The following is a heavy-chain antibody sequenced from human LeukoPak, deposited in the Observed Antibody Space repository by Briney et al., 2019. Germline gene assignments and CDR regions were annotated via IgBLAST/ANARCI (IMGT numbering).Heavy chain of an antibody. Sequence: SETLSLTCTVSGGSISSYYWNWIRQPPGKGLEWIGYIYYSGSTNYNPSLKSRVTISVDTSKNQFSLKLNSVTAADTAVYYCARLDDRAARIAVGRSSTWSSRRGFDYWGQGTLVTVSS. CDR2: IYYSGST. V-gene: IGHV4-59*08. CDR1: GGSISSYY. CDR3: ARLDDRAARIAVGRSSTWSSRRGFDY. D-gene: IGHD6-13*01. J-gene: IGHJ4*02.